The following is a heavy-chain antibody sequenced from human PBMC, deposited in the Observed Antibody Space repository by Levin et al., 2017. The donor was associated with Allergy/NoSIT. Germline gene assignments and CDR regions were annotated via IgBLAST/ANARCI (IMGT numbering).Heavy chain of an antibody. CDR3: ARSPVEWRDAFAI. J-gene: IGHJ3*02. CDR2: IYYSGST. V-gene: IGHV4-31*03. CDR1: GGSITSGGYY. Sequence: SQTLSLTCTVSGGSITSGGYYWSWIRQHPGKGLEWIGYIYYSGSTYYNPSLKSRVTFLVDTSKTQFSLKLSSVTAADTAVYYCARSPVEWRDAFAIWGQGTMVTVSS. D-gene: IGHD3-3*01.